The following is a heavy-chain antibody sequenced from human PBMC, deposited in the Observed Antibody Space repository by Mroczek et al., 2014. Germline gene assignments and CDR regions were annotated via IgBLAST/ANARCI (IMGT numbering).Heavy chain of an antibody. J-gene: IGHJ6*02. CDR3: AKDEESGMDV. CDR2: ISYDGSNK. CDR1: GFTFSSYG. Sequence: QVQLVQSGGGVVQPGRSLRLSCAASGFTFSSYGMHWVRQAPGKGLEWVAVISYDGSNKYYADSVKGRFTISRDNSKNTLYLQMNSLRAEDTAVYYCAKDEESGMDVWGQGTTVTVSS. V-gene: IGHV3-30*18.